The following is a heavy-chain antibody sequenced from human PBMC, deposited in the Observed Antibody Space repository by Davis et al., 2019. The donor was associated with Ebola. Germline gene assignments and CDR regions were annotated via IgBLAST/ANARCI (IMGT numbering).Heavy chain of an antibody. Sequence: ASVKVSCKASGYTFTSYGISWVRQAPGQGLEWMGIINSSGGSTSYAQKFQGRVTMTRDTSTSTVYMELSSLRSEDTAVYYCARAPKSGYAFRYYYGMDVWGQGTTVTVSS. CDR3: ARAPKSGYAFRYYYGMDV. D-gene: IGHD3-22*01. CDR1: GYTFTSYG. CDR2: INSSGGST. V-gene: IGHV1-46*03. J-gene: IGHJ6*02.